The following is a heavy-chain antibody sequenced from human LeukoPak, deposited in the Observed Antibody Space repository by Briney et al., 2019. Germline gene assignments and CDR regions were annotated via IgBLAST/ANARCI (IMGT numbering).Heavy chain of an antibody. J-gene: IGHJ6*02. V-gene: IGHV3-48*01. CDR1: GFTFSSYS. CDR2: ISSSSSTI. D-gene: IGHD3-3*01. CDR3: ARDRKTRPRITIFGVAPYSMDV. Sequence: PGGSLRLSCAASGFTFSSYSMNWVRQAPGKGLEWVSYISSSSSTIYYADSVKGRFTISRDNAKNSLYLQMNSLRAEDTAVYYCARDRKTRPRITIFGVAPYSMDVWGQGTTVTVSS.